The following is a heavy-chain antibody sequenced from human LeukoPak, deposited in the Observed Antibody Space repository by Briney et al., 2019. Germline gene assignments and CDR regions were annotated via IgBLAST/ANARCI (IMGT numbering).Heavy chain of an antibody. D-gene: IGHD4-11*01. CDR1: GYTFTSYG. CDR3: ARVWKIAGSNNFDY. V-gene: IGHV1-18*01. Sequence: ASVKVSCKASGYTFTSYGISWVRQAPGQGLEWMGWISAYNGNTNYAQKLQGRVTMTTDTSASTAYMELRSLRSDDTAVYYCARVWKIAGSNNFDYWGQGTLVTVSS. J-gene: IGHJ4*02. CDR2: ISAYNGNT.